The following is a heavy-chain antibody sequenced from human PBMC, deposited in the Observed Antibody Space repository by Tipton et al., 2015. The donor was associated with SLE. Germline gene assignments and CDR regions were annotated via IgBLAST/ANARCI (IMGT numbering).Heavy chain of an antibody. Sequence: SLRLSCAASGFTFNNYAMSWVRQAPGKGLEWVSTIFGGADSTYYADSVKGRFTISRDNSKNTLYLQLNSLRAEDTAVYYCTKDYYASGMKYFDPWGQGTLVTVSS. V-gene: IGHV3-23*01. J-gene: IGHJ5*02. CDR1: GFTFNNYA. CDR2: IFGGADST. CDR3: TKDYYASGMKYFDP. D-gene: IGHD3-10*01.